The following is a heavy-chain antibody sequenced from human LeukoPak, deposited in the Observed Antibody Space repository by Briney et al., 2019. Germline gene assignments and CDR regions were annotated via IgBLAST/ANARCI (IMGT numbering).Heavy chain of an antibody. D-gene: IGHD4-17*01. CDR1: GFTVSSNY. V-gene: IGHV3-53*01. CDR2: IYSGGST. Sequence: GGSLRLSCAASGFTVSSNYMSWVRQAPGKGLEWVSVIYSGGSTYYADSVKGRFTISRDNAKNSLYLQMNSLRDEDTAVYYCARESTVPNGDDHWGQGTLVTVSS. CDR3: ARESTVPNGDDH. J-gene: IGHJ4*02.